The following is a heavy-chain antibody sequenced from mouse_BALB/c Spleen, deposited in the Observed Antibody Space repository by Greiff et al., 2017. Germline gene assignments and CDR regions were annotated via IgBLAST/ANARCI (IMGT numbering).Heavy chain of an antibody. Sequence: QVQLQQSGPGLVQPSQSLSITCTVSGFSLTSYGVHWVRQSPGKGLEWLGVIWSGGSTDYNAAFISRLSISKDNSKSQVFFKMNSLQANDTAIYYCARRIYYGYDGGDYYAMDYWGQGTSVTVSS. CDR3: ARRIYYGYDGGDYYAMDY. CDR1: GFSLTSYG. V-gene: IGHV2-2*02. J-gene: IGHJ4*01. CDR2: IWSGGST. D-gene: IGHD2-2*01.